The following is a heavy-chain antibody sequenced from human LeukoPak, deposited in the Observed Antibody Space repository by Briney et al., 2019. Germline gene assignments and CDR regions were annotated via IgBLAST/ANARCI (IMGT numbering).Heavy chain of an antibody. Sequence: GGSLRLSCAASAFSFSNYGMHWVRHTPGKGLEWVAFIRYDGSDKYYADSVKGRFTISRDNAKNSLYLQMNSLRAEDTAVYYCARSKDGYSVFDYWGQGNLITVSS. CDR3: ARSKDGYSVFDY. CDR1: AFSFSNYG. J-gene: IGHJ4*02. V-gene: IGHV3-30*02. D-gene: IGHD5-24*01. CDR2: IRYDGSDK.